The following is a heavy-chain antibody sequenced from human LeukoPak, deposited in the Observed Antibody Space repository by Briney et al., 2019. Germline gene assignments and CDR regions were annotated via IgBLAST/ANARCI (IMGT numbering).Heavy chain of an antibody. Sequence: GGSLRLSCAASGFTFSSYAMHWVRQAPGKGLEWVAVISYDGSNKYYADSVKGRFTISRDNSKNTLYLQMNSLRAEDTAVYYCAGDGEAMVYFDYWGQGTLVTVSS. V-gene: IGHV3-30*04. CDR2: ISYDGSNK. CDR1: GFTFSSYA. CDR3: AGDGEAMVYFDY. J-gene: IGHJ4*02. D-gene: IGHD5-18*01.